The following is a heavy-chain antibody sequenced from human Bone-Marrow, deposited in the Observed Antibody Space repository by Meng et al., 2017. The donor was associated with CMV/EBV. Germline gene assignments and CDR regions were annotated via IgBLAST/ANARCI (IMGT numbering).Heavy chain of an antibody. CDR3: AREGIVVVPAAGGRLWGDHAEYFQH. J-gene: IGHJ1*01. D-gene: IGHD2-2*01. CDR2: IYYSGST. Sequence: YWGWNRQPPGKGLEWIGSIYYSGSTYYNPSLKSRVTISVDTSKNQFSLKLSSVTAADTAVYYCAREGIVVVPAAGGRLWGDHAEYFQHWGQGTLVTVSS. V-gene: IGHV4-39*07. CDR1: Y.